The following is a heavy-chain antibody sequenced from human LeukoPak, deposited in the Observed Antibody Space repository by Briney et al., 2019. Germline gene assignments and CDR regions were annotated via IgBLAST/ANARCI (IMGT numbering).Heavy chain of an antibody. CDR3: ARTPLYYYGSGANWFDP. D-gene: IGHD3-10*01. CDR2: IYSGGST. Sequence: GGSLRLSCAASGFTVSSNYMSWVRQAPGKGLEWVSVIYSGGSTYYADSVKGRFTISRDSSKNTLYLQMNSLRAEDTAVYYCARTPLYYYGSGANWFDPWGQGTLVTVSS. V-gene: IGHV3-53*01. J-gene: IGHJ5*02. CDR1: GFTVSSNY.